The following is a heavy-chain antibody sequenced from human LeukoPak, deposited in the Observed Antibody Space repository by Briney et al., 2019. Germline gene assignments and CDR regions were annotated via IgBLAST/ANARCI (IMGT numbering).Heavy chain of an antibody. J-gene: IGHJ6*02. CDR3: AKDLIYEYVWGSYSGLDV. D-gene: IGHD3-16*01. Sequence: PGGSLRLSCEASRFSFSAHAMSWVRQTPGKGLEWVSGFSGSDAYYADSVKGRFTISRDNSRNTLELQMNSLRPEDTAVYYCAKDLIYEYVWGSYSGLDVWGRGTTVTVSS. CDR2: FSGSDA. CDR1: RFSFSAHA. V-gene: IGHV3-23*01.